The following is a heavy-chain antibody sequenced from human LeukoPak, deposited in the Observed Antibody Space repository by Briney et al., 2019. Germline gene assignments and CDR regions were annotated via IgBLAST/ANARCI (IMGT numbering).Heavy chain of an antibody. CDR1: GFTFDDYA. CDR2: ISWNSGSI. Sequence: GGSLRLSCAASGFTFDDYAMHWVRQAPGKGLEWVSGISWNSGSIGHADSVKGRFTISRDNAKNSLYLQMNSLRAEDTALYYCAKDFDYWGQGTLVTVSS. CDR3: AKDFDY. V-gene: IGHV3-9*01. J-gene: IGHJ4*02.